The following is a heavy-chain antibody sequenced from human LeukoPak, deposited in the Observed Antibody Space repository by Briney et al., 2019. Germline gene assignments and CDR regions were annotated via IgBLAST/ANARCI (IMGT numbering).Heavy chain of an antibody. Sequence: SETMSLTCTVSGASISSYYWSWIRQPPGKGLEWIGYIYYSGSTNYNPSLKSRVTISVDTSKNQFSLKLSSVTAADTAVYYCSRVNYDILTGYSYYFDYGGQGTLVTVSS. CDR2: IYYSGST. J-gene: IGHJ4*02. CDR1: GASISSYY. V-gene: IGHV4-59*01. CDR3: SRVNYDILTGYSYYFDY. D-gene: IGHD3-9*01.